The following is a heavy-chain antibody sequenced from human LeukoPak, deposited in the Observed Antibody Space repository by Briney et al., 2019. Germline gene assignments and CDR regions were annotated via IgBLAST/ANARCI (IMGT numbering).Heavy chain of an antibody. D-gene: IGHD3-16*01. J-gene: IGHJ4*02. CDR2: IYYTGCT. Sequence: SETLSLTCTVSGGSISPHYWSWIRKPPEKGLEWIGYIYYTGCTNYSPSLKGRVTISVNTSTNQFSLKLSSVTAADTAVYYCARFSGYDDTGHHYLDNWGQGTLVTVSS. CDR3: ARFSGYDDTGHHYLDN. CDR1: GGSISPHY. V-gene: IGHV4-59*08.